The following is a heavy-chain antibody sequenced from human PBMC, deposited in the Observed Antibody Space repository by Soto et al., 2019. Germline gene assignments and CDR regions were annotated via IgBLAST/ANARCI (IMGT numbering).Heavy chain of an antibody. J-gene: IGHJ5*02. Sequence: QVQLQESGPGLVKPSQTLSLTCTVSGGSISSGGYYWSWIRQHPGKGLEWIGYIYYSGSTYYNPSLKSRGNISVDTSXXQXPXXLSTVTAADTAVYYCARDSGVVVVAATQGDNWFDPWGQGTLVTVSS. CDR1: GGSISSGGYY. CDR3: ARDSGVVVVAATQGDNWFDP. D-gene: IGHD2-15*01. V-gene: IGHV4-31*03. CDR2: IYYSGST.